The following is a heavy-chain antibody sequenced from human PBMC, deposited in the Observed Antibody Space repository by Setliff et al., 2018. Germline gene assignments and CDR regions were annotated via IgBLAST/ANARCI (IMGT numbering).Heavy chain of an antibody. CDR1: DVSISGYY. V-gene: IGHV4-4*08. D-gene: IGHD6-19*01. CDR3: ARGNSRSRVWYVVPHFDY. Sequence: SETLSLTCTVSDVSISGYYWSWIRQPPGKGLEWIGYIHSSGRSNYNPSLKSRVTISVDTSKNQFSLRLKSVTAADTAVYYCARGNSRSRVWYVVPHFDYWGQGTLVTVSS. J-gene: IGHJ4*02. CDR2: IHSSGRS.